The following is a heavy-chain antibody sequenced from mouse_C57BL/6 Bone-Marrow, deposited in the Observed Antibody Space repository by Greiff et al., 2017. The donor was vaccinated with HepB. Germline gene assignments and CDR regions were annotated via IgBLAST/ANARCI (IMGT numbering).Heavy chain of an antibody. CDR3: ARGIYYGNYYFDY. V-gene: IGHV1-64*01. D-gene: IGHD2-1*01. CDR1: GYTFTSYW. J-gene: IGHJ2*01. CDR2: IHPNSGST. Sequence: QVHVKQPGAELVKPGASVKLSCKASGYTFTSYWMHWVKQRPGQGLEWIGMIHPNSGSTNYNEKFKSKATLTVDKSSSTAYMQLSSLTSEDSAVYYCARGIYYGNYYFDYWGQGTTLTVSS.